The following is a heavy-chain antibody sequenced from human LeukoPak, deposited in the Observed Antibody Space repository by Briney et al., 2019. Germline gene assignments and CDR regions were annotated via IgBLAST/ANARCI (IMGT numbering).Heavy chain of an antibody. D-gene: IGHD6-13*01. CDR3: GRGGKVEQLVLAR. V-gene: IGHV3-74*01. Sequence: GGSLRLSCAAPGFTFSSYWMHWVRQAPGKGLVWVSRISSDGSSTTYADSVKGRFTISRDNAKNTLYLQTNSLRAEDTAVYYCGRGGKVEQLVLARWGQGSLVTVSS. J-gene: IGHJ4*02. CDR1: GFTFSSYW. CDR2: ISSDGSST.